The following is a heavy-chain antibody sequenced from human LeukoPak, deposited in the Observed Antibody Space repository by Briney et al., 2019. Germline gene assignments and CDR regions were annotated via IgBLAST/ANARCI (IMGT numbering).Heavy chain of an antibody. V-gene: IGHV4-59*01. CDR1: GFTFSDYY. CDR3: ARASYQVAAGLFDY. D-gene: IGHD6-13*01. J-gene: IGHJ4*02. CDR2: IYYSGST. Sequence: GSLRLSCAASGFTFSDYYWSWLRQPPGKGLEWIGYIYYSGSTNYNPSLKSRVTISVDTSKNQFSLKLSSVTAADTAVYYCARASYQVAAGLFDYWGQGTLVTVSA.